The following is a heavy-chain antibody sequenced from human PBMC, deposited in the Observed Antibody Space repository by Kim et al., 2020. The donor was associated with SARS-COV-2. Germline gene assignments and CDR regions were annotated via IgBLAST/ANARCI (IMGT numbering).Heavy chain of an antibody. D-gene: IGHD3-3*01. J-gene: IGHJ6*02. CDR2: INHSGST. CDR1: GGSFSGYY. V-gene: IGHV4-34*01. CDR3: ARIAGAPLSRFLEWLLAPGTPNYYYGMDV. Sequence: SETLSLTCAVYGGSFSGYYWSWIRQPPGKGLEWIGEINHSGSTNYNPSLKSRVTISVDTSKNQFSLKLSSVTAADTAVYYCARIAGAPLSRFLEWLLAPGTPNYYYGMDVWGQGTTVTVSS.